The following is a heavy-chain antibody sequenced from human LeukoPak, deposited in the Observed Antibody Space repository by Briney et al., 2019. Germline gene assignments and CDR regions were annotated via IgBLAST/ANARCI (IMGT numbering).Heavy chain of an antibody. CDR1: GFAFNSYS. D-gene: IGHD1-1*01. V-gene: IGHV3-21*01. J-gene: IGHJ6*03. CDR2: ITSRSSHI. CDR3: ARVAQGASTENYYYYYMDV. Sequence: GSLLLSCAASGFAFNSYSIKWVRPAPGKGLEWVSSITSRSSHIYYADSVKGRFTISRDNAKNSLDLQMSSLRAEDTAVYYCARVAQGASTENYYYYYMDVWGKGTTVTVSS.